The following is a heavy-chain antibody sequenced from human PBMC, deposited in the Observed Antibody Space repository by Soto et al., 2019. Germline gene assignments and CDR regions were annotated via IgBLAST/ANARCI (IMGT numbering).Heavy chain of an antibody. V-gene: IGHV3-48*01. J-gene: IGHJ4*02. CDR1: GLTFSSYS. CDR3: ARRTVGTAAGSYYFDY. CDR2: ISSSSSTI. D-gene: IGHD6-13*01. Sequence: GALRLSCAACGLTFSSYSMNWVRQAPGKGLEWVSYISSSSSTIYYADSVKGRFTISRDNAKNSLYLQMNSLRAEDTAVYYFARRTVGTAAGSYYFDYWGQGTLVTVSS.